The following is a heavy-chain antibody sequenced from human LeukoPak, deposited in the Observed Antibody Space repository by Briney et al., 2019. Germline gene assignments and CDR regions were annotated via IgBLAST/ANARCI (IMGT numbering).Heavy chain of an antibody. CDR2: ISSNGGST. Sequence: GGSLRLSCSASGFTFSSYAMYWVRQAPGKGLEYVSAISSNGGSTYYADSVKGRFTISRDNAKNSLYLQMNSLRAEDTAVYYCARQFDLYGDYDALDYWGQGTLVTVSS. CDR3: ARQFDLYGDYDALDY. J-gene: IGHJ4*02. D-gene: IGHD4-17*01. V-gene: IGHV3-64*04. CDR1: GFTFSSYA.